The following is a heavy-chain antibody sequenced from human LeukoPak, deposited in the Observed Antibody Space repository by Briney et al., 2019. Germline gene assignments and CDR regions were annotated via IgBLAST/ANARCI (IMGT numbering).Heavy chain of an antibody. D-gene: IGHD3-3*01. CDR3: ARGGITIFGVVIYMDV. CDR1: GFTFDDYG. CDR2: INWNGGST. Sequence: RPGGSLRLSCAASGFTFDDYGMSWVRQAPGKGLEWVSGINWNGGSTGYADSVKGRFTISRDNAKNSLYLQMSSLRAEDTALYYCARGGITIFGVVIYMDVWGKGTTVTVSS. J-gene: IGHJ6*03. V-gene: IGHV3-20*04.